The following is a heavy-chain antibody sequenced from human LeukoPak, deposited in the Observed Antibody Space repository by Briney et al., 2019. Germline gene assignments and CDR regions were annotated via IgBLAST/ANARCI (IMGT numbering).Heavy chain of an antibody. J-gene: IGHJ4*02. V-gene: IGHV3-15*01. D-gene: IGHD3-3*01. CDR3: TTRIITTSDF. Sequence: GGSLRLSCAASGFTFSNVWMNWVRQAPGKGLEWIGRIKKKIEGGTTEYAAPVKGRFTISRDDSKNTLYLQMNSLTTEDTAVYYCTTRIITTSDFWGQGTLVIVSS. CDR1: GFTFSNVW. CDR2: IKKKIEGGTT.